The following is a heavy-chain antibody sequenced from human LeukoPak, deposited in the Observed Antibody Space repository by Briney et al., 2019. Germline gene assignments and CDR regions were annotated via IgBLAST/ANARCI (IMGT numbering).Heavy chain of an antibody. D-gene: IGHD6-13*01. Sequence: SETLSLTCTVSGGSISSYYWSWIRQPPGKGLEWIGYIFNTGDTNYHPSLESRVTISVDSSKNQVSLRLNSVTAADTAVYYCARRGIAAAAYFDYWGQGTLVTVSS. V-gene: IGHV4-59*01. CDR3: ARRGIAAAAYFDY. J-gene: IGHJ4*02. CDR2: IFNTGDT. CDR1: GGSISSYY.